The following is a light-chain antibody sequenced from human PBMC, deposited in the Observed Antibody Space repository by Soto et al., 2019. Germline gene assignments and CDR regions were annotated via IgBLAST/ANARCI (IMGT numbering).Light chain of an antibody. V-gene: IGLV1-44*01. Sequence: QSVLTQPPSASGTPGQRVTISCSGSISNIGGNTVNWYQQLPGTAPNLLMYTKNQRPSGVPDRFSGSKSGTSASLAISGLQSDEEADYYCAAWDDSLNGVVFGGGTKLTVL. CDR1: ISNIGGNT. CDR3: AAWDDSLNGVV. CDR2: TKN. J-gene: IGLJ2*01.